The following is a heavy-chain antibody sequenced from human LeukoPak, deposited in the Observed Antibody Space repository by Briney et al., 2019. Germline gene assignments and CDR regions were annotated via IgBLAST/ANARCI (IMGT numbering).Heavy chain of an antibody. CDR1: GFTFNNHP. J-gene: IGHJ3*02. CDR2: IRYDGSNK. CDR3: AKQWIQLWLTFDI. D-gene: IGHD5-18*01. Sequence: GGSLRLSCAASGFTFNNHPMHWVRQAPGKGLEWVAFIRYDGSNKYYADSVKGRFTISRDNSKNTLYLQMNSLRAEDTAVYYCAKQWIQLWLTFDIWGQGTMVTVSS. V-gene: IGHV3-30*02.